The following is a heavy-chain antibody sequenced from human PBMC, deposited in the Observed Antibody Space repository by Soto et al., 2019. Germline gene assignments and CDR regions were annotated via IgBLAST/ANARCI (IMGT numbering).Heavy chain of an antibody. CDR3: ARTYECAKSDCYRAFDI. Sequence: QVQLVESGGGVILPGGSLRLSCAASGFTFSSYAMHWVRQAPGTGPEWVAATSSDGTDNVYAATVSGRFTISRDNSTNTLYLQMNRLRSEDAAVYYCARTYECAKSDCYRAFDIWGQGTMVTVSS. D-gene: IGHD2-21*02. V-gene: IGHV3-30*04. J-gene: IGHJ3*02. CDR1: GFTFSSYA. CDR2: TSSDGTDN.